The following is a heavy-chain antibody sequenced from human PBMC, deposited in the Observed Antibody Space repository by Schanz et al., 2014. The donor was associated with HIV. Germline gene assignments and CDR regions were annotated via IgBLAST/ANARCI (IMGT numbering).Heavy chain of an antibody. J-gene: IGHJ6*02. CDR1: GLTLSSYG. Sequence: VQLVESGGDLVQPGGSLRLSCAASGLTLSSYGMSWVRQAPGKGLEWVSSISGGSGSTFYADSVKGRFTISRVNSKNTLYLQMNSLRAEDTAIYYCAKTSITPGMDAWGQGTTVTVSS. CDR2: ISGGSGST. V-gene: IGHV3-23*04. D-gene: IGHD1-20*01. CDR3: AKTSITPGMDA.